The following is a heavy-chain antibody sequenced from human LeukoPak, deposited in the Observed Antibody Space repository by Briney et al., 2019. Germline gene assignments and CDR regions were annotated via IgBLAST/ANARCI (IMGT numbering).Heavy chain of an antibody. V-gene: IGHV4-34*01. J-gene: IGHJ5*02. Sequence: SETLSLTCAVYGGSFSGYYWSWIRQPPGKALEWIGEINHSGSTNYNPSLKSRVTISVDTSKNQFSLKLSSVTAADTAVYYCAGIDIVVVPAASPTISPWFDPWGQGTLVTVSS. CDR3: AGIDIVVVPAASPTISPWFDP. CDR1: GGSFSGYY. CDR2: INHSGST. D-gene: IGHD2-2*01.